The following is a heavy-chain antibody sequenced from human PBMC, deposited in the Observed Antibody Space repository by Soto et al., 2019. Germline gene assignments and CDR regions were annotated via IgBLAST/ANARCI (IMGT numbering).Heavy chain of an antibody. D-gene: IGHD3-10*01. V-gene: IGHV3-15*07. J-gene: IGHJ4*02. Sequence: EVQLVESAGGLFKPGGSLRLTCVASDFAFSNYWMHWFRQAPGKGLEWVGRIKSKTDGGTIDYAAPVEGRFTISRDDSRDTLYLQMNSLKTEDTAVYYCSSPRHSGKSVDYWGQGTLVTVSS. CDR2: IKSKTDGGTI. CDR3: SSPRHSGKSVDY. CDR1: DFAFSNYW.